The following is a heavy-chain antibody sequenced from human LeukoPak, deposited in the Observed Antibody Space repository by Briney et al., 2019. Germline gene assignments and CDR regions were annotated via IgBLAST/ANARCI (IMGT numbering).Heavy chain of an antibody. J-gene: IGHJ4*02. D-gene: IGHD6-19*01. CDR2: INPSGST. V-gene: IGHV4-34*01. CDR3: ARHSGPGYSSGWYPYGWPLAFDY. CDR1: GGSFSGYY. Sequence: PSETLSLTCAVYGGSFSGYYWSWIRQPPGKGLEWIGEINPSGSTNYNPSLKSRVTISVDTTKNQFSLKLSSVTAADTAVYYCARHSGPGYSSGWYPYGWPLAFDYWGQGTLVTVSS.